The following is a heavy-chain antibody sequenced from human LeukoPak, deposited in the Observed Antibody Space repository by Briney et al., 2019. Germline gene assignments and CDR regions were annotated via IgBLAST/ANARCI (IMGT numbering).Heavy chain of an antibody. V-gene: IGHV3-74*01. Sequence: GGSLRLSCAASGFTFSNYWTHWVRQAPGIGLVWVSRIISDGSSTNYADSVKGRFTISRDNAKNTLYLQMNSLRAEDTAVYYCATAASPHYYDSHVYYGYWGQGTLVTVSS. CDR1: GFTFSNYW. CDR2: IISDGSST. CDR3: ATAASPHYYDSHVYYGY. J-gene: IGHJ4*02. D-gene: IGHD3-22*01.